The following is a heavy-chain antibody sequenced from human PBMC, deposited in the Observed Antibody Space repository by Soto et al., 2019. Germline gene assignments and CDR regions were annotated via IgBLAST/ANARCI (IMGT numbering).Heavy chain of an antibody. CDR1: GGTFSSYA. J-gene: IGHJ5*02. Sequence: SLKVSCKDSGGTFSSYAISWVRQAPGQGLEWMGGSIPIFGNANYAQKFQGRVTITADKSTSTAYMELSSLRSEDTAVYYCARGAVRYCSSTSCYIWFDPWGKGSLVTVSS. CDR2: SIPIFGNA. V-gene: IGHV1-69*06. D-gene: IGHD2-2*02. CDR3: ARGAVRYCSSTSCYIWFDP.